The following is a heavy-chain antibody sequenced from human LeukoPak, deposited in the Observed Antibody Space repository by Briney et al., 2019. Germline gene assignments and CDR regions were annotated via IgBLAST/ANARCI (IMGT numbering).Heavy chain of an antibody. V-gene: IGHV4-30-2*01. CDR1: RGSISSGRYS. CDR2: IYYCGST. CDR3: ARAEQLLWFGESSSGAFDI. Sequence: SRTLSDTCVVSRGSISSGRYSASWIRHPPGKGRVWFGYIYYCGSTYYHPSLMGRVTISVDRSNNQFSMKLSSVTATDTAVYYCARAEQLLWFGESSSGAFDIWGQGTMVTVSS. D-gene: IGHD3-10*01. J-gene: IGHJ3*02.